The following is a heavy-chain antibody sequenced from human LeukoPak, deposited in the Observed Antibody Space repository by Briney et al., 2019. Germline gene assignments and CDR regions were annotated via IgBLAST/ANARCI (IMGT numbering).Heavy chain of an antibody. CDR1: GFTFDDYA. Sequence: AGGSLRLSCTTSGFTFDDYAMSWVRHAPGKGMECVSGMNWNGGSTGYADSVKGRFTISRDDAKNSLYLQMNSLRAEDTAVYYCASGSLWSGILEYWGQGTLVIVSS. CDR2: MNWNGGST. J-gene: IGHJ4*02. V-gene: IGHV3-20*04. D-gene: IGHD3-3*01. CDR3: ASGSLWSGILEY.